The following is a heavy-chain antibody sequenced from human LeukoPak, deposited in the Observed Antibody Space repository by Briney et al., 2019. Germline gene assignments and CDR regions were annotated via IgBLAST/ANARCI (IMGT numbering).Heavy chain of an antibody. CDR3: ARGPMQLWLRDPYYYYYMDV. V-gene: IGHV4-39*07. J-gene: IGHJ6*03. CDR1: GGSISSSSYY. Sequence: SETLSLTCTVSGGSISSSSYYWGWIRQPPGKGLEWIGEINHSGSTNYNPSLKSRVTISVDTSKNQFSLKLSSVTAADTAVYYCARGPMQLWLRDPYYYYYMDVWGKGTTVTVSS. CDR2: INHSGST. D-gene: IGHD5-18*01.